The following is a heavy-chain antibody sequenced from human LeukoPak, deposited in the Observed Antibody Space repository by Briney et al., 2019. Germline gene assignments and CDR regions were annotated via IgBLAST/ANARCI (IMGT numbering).Heavy chain of an antibody. CDR1: GFTFSSYA. J-gene: IGHJ4*02. CDR3: ARQLGYCSAGTCYFDS. V-gene: IGHV3-30-3*01. CDR2: ISYDGSNK. Sequence: GGSLRLSCAASGFTFSSYAMHWVRQAPGKGLEWVAVISYDGSNKYYADSVKGRFTISRDNSRNTLYLRMNSLGAEDTAMYYCARQLGYCSAGTCYFDSWGQGTQVAVSS. D-gene: IGHD2-15*01.